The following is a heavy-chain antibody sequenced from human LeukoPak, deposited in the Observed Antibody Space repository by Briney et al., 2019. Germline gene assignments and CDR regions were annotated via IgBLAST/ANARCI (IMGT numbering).Heavy chain of an antibody. CDR2: IDHRGDT. V-gene: IGHV4-34*01. CDR1: GGSFSRYY. CDR3: ARGPTISETGYFDF. Sequence: SETLSLTCAVYGGSFSRYYWSWIRQSPGKGLEWIAEIDHRGDTNYNPSVKSRVTISVDTSKNQFSLKVRSLSATDTAVYYCARGPTISETGYFDFWGQGTLVTVSS. J-gene: IGHJ4*03. D-gene: IGHD1-1*01.